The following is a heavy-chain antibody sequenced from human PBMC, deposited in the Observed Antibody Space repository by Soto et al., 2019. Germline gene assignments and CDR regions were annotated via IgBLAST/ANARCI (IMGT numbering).Heavy chain of an antibody. D-gene: IGHD6-6*01. CDR2: ISGSGGST. CDR3: AKDLIAARYFYYYGMDV. J-gene: IGHJ6*02. CDR1: GFTFSSYA. V-gene: IGHV3-23*01. Sequence: GGSLRLSCAASGFTFSSYAMSWVRQAPGKGLEWVSAISGSGGSTYYADSVKGRFTISRDNSKNTLCLQMNSLRAEDTAVYYCAKDLIAARYFYYYGMDVWGQGTTVTVSS.